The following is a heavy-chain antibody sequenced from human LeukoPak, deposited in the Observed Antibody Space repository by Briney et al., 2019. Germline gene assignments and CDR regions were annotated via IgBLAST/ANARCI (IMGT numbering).Heavy chain of an antibody. Sequence: PGGSLRLSCAASGFTFDDYGMSWVRQAPGKGLEWVSGINWNGGSTGYADSVKGRFTISRDNAKNSLYLQMNSLRAEDTALYYCARVGFGELYYYYMDVWGKGTTVTVSS. V-gene: IGHV3-20*04. CDR2: INWNGGST. CDR1: GFTFDDYG. J-gene: IGHJ6*03. CDR3: ARVGFGELYYYYMDV. D-gene: IGHD3-10*01.